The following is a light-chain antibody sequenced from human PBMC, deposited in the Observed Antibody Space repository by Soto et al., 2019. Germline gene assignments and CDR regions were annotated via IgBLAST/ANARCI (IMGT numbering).Light chain of an antibody. V-gene: IGLV2-11*01. CDR3: CSHAGTYTYV. J-gene: IGLJ1*01. CDR2: DVT. Sequence: QSALTQPRSVSGSPGQSLTISCTGTSSDVGDYNYVSWYQQYPGQVPKLMIYDVTKRPSGVPDRFSGSKSGNTASLTISGLQAEDEADYYCCSHAGTYTYVFGTGTKVTVL. CDR1: SSDVGDYNY.